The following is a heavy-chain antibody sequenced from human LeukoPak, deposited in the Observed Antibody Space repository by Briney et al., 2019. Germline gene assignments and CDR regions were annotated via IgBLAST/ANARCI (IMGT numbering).Heavy chain of an antibody. V-gene: IGHV3-30*01. D-gene: IGHD2-2*01. J-gene: IGHJ4*02. CDR3: ARVTGGSYCSSTSCYLRAALDY. CDR2: ISYDGSNK. CDR1: GFTFSSYA. Sequence: GRSLRLSCAASGFTFSSYAMHWVRQAPGKGLEWVAVISYDGSNKYYADSVKGRFTISRGNSKNTLYLQMNSLRAEDTAVYYCARVTGGSYCSSTSCYLRAALDYWGQGTLVTVSS.